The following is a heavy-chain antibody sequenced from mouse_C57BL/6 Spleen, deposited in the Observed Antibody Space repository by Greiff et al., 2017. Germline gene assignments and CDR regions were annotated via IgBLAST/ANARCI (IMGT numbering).Heavy chain of an antibody. D-gene: IGHD2-4*01. CDR1: GYAFTNYL. CDR3: AKRYDYDAYYFDY. CDR2: INSGSGGT. V-gene: IGHV1-54*01. J-gene: IGHJ2*01. Sequence: QVQLQQSGAELVRPGTSVKVSCKASGYAFTNYLIEWVKQRPGQGLEWIGVINSGSGGTNYNEKFKGKATLTADKSSSTAYMQLSSLTSEDSAVYFCAKRYDYDAYYFDYWGQGTTLTVSS.